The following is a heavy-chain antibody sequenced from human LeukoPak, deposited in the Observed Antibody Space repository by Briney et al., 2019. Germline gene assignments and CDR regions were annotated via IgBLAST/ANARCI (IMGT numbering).Heavy chain of an antibody. CDR2: IKQDGSEK. CDR3: AREGNLHYDFWSGFDP. CDR1: GFIFGSHC. V-gene: IGHV3-7*01. J-gene: IGHJ5*02. Sequence: GGSLRLSCAASGFIFGSHCMTWMRLAPGKGLEWVAYIKQDGSEKYYVESVRGRFTISRDNAKNSLYLQMNSLRAADTAVYYCAREGNLHYDFWSGFDPWGQGTLVTVSS. D-gene: IGHD3-3*01.